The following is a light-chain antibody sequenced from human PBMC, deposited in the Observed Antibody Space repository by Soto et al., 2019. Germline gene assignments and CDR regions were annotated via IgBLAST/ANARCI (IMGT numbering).Light chain of an antibody. V-gene: IGKV3D-15*01. J-gene: IGKJ2*01. Sequence: EIVLTQTPATLSLSPGERVTLSCRASQNIGDTYLAWYQQKPGQAPRLLIYGVSARGTGISDRFSASGSGTEFTLTISSLQSEDFAIYYCQQYNDWPTYTFGQGTNLDIK. CDR2: GVS. CDR1: QNIGDTY. CDR3: QQYNDWPTYT.